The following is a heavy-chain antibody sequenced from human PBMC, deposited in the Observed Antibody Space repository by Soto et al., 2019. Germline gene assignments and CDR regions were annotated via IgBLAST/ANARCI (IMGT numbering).Heavy chain of an antibody. CDR2: IKSDGSST. CDR1: GFTFSSYW. V-gene: IGHV3-74*01. J-gene: IGHJ4*02. CDR3: ARSPSSGCYYFDY. D-gene: IGHD6-19*01. Sequence: PGGSLRLSCAASGFTFSSYWMYWVRQAPGKGLVWVSRIKSDGSSTSYADSVEGRFTISRDNAKNTLYLQMSSLRGEDTAVYYSARSPSSGCYYFDYWGQGALVTVSS.